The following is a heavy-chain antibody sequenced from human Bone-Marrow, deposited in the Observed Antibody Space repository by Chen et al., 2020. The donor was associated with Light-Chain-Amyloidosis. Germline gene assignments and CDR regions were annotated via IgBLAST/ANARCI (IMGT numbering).Heavy chain of an antibody. CDR3: VRERFRAVGVGGDYYGMDV. Sequence: QLQMQESGPGLVKASETLSLTCTVSGGSISTDTHYWAWIRQPPGKGLEWIGTLYYTGRNYYNPSLKSRVTIYADTSRNQFSLRLTSVTAADTAVYYCVRERFRAVGVGGDYYGMDVWGQGTTVTVSS. CDR2: LYYTGRN. CDR1: GGSISTDTHY. V-gene: IGHV4-39*02. D-gene: IGHD6-19*01. J-gene: IGHJ6*02.